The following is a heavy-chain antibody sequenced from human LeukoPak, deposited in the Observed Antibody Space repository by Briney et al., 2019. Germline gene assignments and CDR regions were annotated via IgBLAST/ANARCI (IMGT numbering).Heavy chain of an antibody. CDR2: ISSSGSTI. Sequence: GSLRLSCAASGFTFSSYEMNWVRQAPGKGLEWVSYISSSGSTIYYADSVKGRFTISRDNAKNSLYLQMNSLRAEDTAVYYCARDGSDGNFDWLPDYWGQGTLVTVSS. V-gene: IGHV3-48*03. CDR1: GFTFSSYE. J-gene: IGHJ4*02. CDR3: ARDGSDGNFDWLPDY. D-gene: IGHD3-9*01.